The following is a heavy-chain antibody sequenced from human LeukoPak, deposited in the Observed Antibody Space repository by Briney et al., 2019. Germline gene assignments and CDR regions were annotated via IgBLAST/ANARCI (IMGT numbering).Heavy chain of an antibody. D-gene: IGHD6-13*01. Sequence: PGGSLRLSCAASGFTFSSYWMSWVRQAPGKGLEWVANIKQDGSEKYYVDSVKGRFTISRDNAKNSLYLQMNSLRAEDTAVYYCARESPIAAAGTLDYWGQGTLVTVSS. CDR2: IKQDGSEK. CDR1: GFTFSSYW. CDR3: ARESPIAAAGTLDY. J-gene: IGHJ4*02. V-gene: IGHV3-7*01.